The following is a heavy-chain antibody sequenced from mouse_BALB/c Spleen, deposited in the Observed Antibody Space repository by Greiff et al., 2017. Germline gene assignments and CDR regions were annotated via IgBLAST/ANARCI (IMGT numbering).Heavy chain of an antibody. Sequence: VQLQQSGPGLVKPSQSLSLTCTVTGYSITSDYAWYWIRHFPGNKLAWMGYISYSGSTSYNPSLKSRISITRDTSKNQFFLQLNSVTTEDTATYYCTRAYSSSYVWFADWGQGTLVTVSA. CDR2: ISYSGST. CDR3: TRAYSSSYVWFAD. V-gene: IGHV3-2*02. D-gene: IGHD1-1*01. CDR1: GYSITSDYA. J-gene: IGHJ3*01.